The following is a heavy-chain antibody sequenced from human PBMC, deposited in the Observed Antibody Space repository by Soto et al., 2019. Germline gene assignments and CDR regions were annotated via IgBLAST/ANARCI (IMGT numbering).Heavy chain of an antibody. D-gene: IGHD5-12*01. CDR2: ILSIFGTV. CDR3: ASGNHRWLHLWYLDL. Sequence: QVQLVQSGAEVKKPGSSVKVSCKASGGTFSNYPISWVRQAPGQGLAWMGGILSIFGTVSYAQTFQGRVTITADESTRTAYVALSRLIAEDTAVYYCASGNHRWLHLWYLDLWGRGTLVTVSS. CDR1: GGTFSNYP. J-gene: IGHJ2*01. V-gene: IGHV1-69*12.